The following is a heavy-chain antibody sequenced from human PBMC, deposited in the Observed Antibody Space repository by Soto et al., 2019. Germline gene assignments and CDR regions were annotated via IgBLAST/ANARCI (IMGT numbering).Heavy chain of an antibody. CDR1: GYTFTSHY. J-gene: IGHJ6*02. V-gene: IGHV1-46*01. D-gene: IGHD2-15*01. Sequence: VASVKVSCKASGYTFTSHYMHWVRQAPGQGLEWMGIINPSGGSTTYAQKFQGRVTMTRDTSTSTVYMELSSLRSEDTAVYYCAAATLYYYYGMDVWGXGTTVTVSS. CDR3: AAATLYYYYGMDV. CDR2: INPSGGST.